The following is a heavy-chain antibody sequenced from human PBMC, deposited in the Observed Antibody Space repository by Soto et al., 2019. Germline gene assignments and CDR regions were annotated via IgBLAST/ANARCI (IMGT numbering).Heavy chain of an antibody. Sequence: PSETLSLTCTVSGGSISSGDYYWSWIRQPPGKGLEWIGYIYYSGSTTYNPSLKSRVTISVDRSKNQFSLKLSSVTAADTAVYYCARVPGDCWSGYYGWFDPWGQGTLVTVSS. CDR1: GGSISSGDYY. CDR3: ARVPGDCWSGYYGWFDP. CDR2: IYYSGST. J-gene: IGHJ5*02. D-gene: IGHD3-3*01. V-gene: IGHV4-30-4*08.